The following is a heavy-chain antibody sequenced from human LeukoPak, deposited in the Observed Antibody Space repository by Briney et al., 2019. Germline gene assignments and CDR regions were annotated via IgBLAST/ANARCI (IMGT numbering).Heavy chain of an antibody. V-gene: IGHV4-4*07. CDR2: IYTSGSA. D-gene: IGHD3-3*01. Sequence: SETLSLTCTVSGGSISSYYWSWIRQPAGKGLEWIGRIYTSGSANYNPSLKSRVTMSVDTSKNQFSLKLSSVTAADTAVYYCARDPSTIFGVGLPFDYWGQGTLVTVSS. CDR1: GGSISSYY. J-gene: IGHJ4*02. CDR3: ARDPSTIFGVGLPFDY.